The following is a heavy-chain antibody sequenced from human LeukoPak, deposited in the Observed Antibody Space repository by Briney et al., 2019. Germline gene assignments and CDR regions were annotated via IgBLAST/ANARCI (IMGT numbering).Heavy chain of an antibody. CDR1: GFTFSSYG. D-gene: IGHD3-22*01. CDR3: AKAREDTYYYDSSGYYFATPLDY. V-gene: IGHV3-23*01. Sequence: GGSLRLSCAASGFTFSSYGLSWVRQAPGMGLEWVSALTYSGGSTYYAASVKGRFTISRDNSKNTLYLQMNSLRAEETAVYYCAKAREDTYYYDSSGYYFATPLDYWGQGTLVTVSS. CDR2: LTYSGGST. J-gene: IGHJ4*02.